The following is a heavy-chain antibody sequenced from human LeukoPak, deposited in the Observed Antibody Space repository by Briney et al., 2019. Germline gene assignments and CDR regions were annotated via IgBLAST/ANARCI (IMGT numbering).Heavy chain of an antibody. Sequence: PGGSLRLSCAASGFTVSSNYMSWVRQAPGKGLEWVSVIYSGGSTYYADSVKGRFTISRHNSKNTLYLQMNSLRAEDTAVYYCARATLDRGYSGPDAFDIWGQGTMVTVSS. V-gene: IGHV3-53*04. D-gene: IGHD5-12*01. CDR2: IYSGGST. J-gene: IGHJ3*02. CDR3: ARATLDRGYSGPDAFDI. CDR1: GFTVSSNY.